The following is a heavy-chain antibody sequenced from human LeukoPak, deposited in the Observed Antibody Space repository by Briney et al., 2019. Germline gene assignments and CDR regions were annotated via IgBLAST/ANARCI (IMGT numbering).Heavy chain of an antibody. V-gene: IGHV1-69*05. D-gene: IGHD2-2*01. J-gene: IGHJ6*03. Sequence: ASVKVSCKASGGTFSSYDISWVRQAPGQGLEWMGGIMPISGTANYAQKFQGRVTTTRNTSISTAYMELSSLRSEDTAVYYCARGIKQYQLLSGDYYYYMDVWGKGTTVTISS. CDR3: ARGIKQYQLLSGDYYYYMDV. CDR1: GGTFSSYD. CDR2: IMPISGTA.